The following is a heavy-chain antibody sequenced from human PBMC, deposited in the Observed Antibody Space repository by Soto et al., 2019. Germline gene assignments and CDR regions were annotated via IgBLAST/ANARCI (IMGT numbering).Heavy chain of an antibody. CDR2: IYFSGGT. D-gene: IGHD6-13*01. CDR1: GDSISSGGYS. V-gene: IGHV4-61*08. Sequence: SETLSLTCAVSGDSISSGGYSWSWIRQPPGKGLEWIGYIYFSGGTNYNPSLKSRVTISVDTSKNQFSLKLSSVTAADTAVYYCARESRSWYGSIWDYWGQGTLVTVSS. J-gene: IGHJ4*02. CDR3: ARESRSWYGSIWDY.